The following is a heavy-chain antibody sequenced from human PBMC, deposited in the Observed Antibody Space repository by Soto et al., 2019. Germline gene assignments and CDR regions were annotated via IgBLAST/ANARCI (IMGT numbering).Heavy chain of an antibody. Sequence: QLQLQESGPGLVKPSETLSLTCTVSGGSISSSSYYWGWIRQPPGKGLEWIGSIYYSGSTYYNPSLKSRVTISVDTSKNQFSLKLSSVTAADTAVYYCARCSSGWYVADPNWFDPWGQGTLVTVSS. D-gene: IGHD6-19*01. V-gene: IGHV4-39*01. CDR2: IYYSGST. J-gene: IGHJ5*02. CDR1: GGSISSSSYY. CDR3: ARCSSGWYVADPNWFDP.